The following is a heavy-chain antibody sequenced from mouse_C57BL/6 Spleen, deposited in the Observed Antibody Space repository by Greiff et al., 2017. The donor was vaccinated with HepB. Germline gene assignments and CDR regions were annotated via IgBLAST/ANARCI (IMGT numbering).Heavy chain of an antibody. CDR1: GYAFSSSW. D-gene: IGHD1-1*01. Sequence: QVQLKESGPELVKPGASVKISCKASGYAFSSSWMNWVKQRPGKGLEWIGRIYPGDGDTNYNGKFKGKATLTADKSSSTAYMQLSSLTSEDSAVYFCARWDAGSSSFDYWGQGTTLTVSS. J-gene: IGHJ2*01. V-gene: IGHV1-82*01. CDR2: IYPGDGDT. CDR3: ARWDAGSSSFDY.